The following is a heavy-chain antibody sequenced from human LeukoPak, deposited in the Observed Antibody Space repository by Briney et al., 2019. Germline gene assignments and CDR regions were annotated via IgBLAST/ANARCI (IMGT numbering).Heavy chain of an antibody. V-gene: IGHV3-66*01. J-gene: IGHJ6*02. CDR3: AGPYSRLANYYSGMDV. Sequence: PGGSLRLSCAASGFTVSSNYMSWVRQAPGKGLEWVSVIYSGGSTYYADSVEGRFTISRDNSKNTLYLQMNSLRAEDTAVYYCAGPYSRLANYYSGMDVWGQGTTVTVSS. CDR1: GFTVSSNY. D-gene: IGHD6-13*01. CDR2: IYSGGST.